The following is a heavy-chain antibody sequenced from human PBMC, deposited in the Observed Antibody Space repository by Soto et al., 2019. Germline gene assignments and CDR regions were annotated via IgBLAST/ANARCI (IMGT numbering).Heavy chain of an antibody. V-gene: IGHV1-2*02. J-gene: IGHJ5*02. CDR2: INPNSGGT. D-gene: IGHD3-16*01. Sequence: ASVKVSCKASRYTFSDYYIHWVRQAPGQGLEWMGWINPNSGGTNSAEQFQDRVTMTRDTSISTAHMELRRLRSDDTAVYYCARMATFGSLNWFDPWGQGTLVTVSS. CDR3: ARMATFGSLNWFDP. CDR1: RYTFSDYY.